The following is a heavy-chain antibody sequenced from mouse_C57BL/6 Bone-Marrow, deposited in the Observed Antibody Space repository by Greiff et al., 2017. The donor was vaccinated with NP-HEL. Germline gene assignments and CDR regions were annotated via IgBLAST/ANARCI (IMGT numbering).Heavy chain of an antibody. V-gene: IGHV14-4*01. CDR3: TTADYDVWFAY. D-gene: IGHD2-4*01. J-gene: IGHJ3*01. CDR1: GFNIKDYY. Sequence: VQLQQSGAELVRPGASVKLSCTASGFNIKDYYMHWVKQRPEQGLEWIGWIDPENGDTEYASKFQGKATITADTSSNTAYLQLSSLTSEDTAVYYCTTADYDVWFAYWGQGTLVTVSA. CDR2: IDPENGDT.